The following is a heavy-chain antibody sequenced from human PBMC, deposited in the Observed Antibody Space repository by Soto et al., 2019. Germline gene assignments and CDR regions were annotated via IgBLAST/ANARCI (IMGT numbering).Heavy chain of an antibody. CDR1: GYSFTSYW. D-gene: IGHD3-9*01. CDR3: ARHKYYDILTGYPSYYYYMDV. J-gene: IGHJ6*03. CDR2: IYPGDSDT. V-gene: IGHV5-51*01. Sequence: GESLKISCKGSGYSFTSYWIDWVRQMPGKGLEWMGIIYPGDSDTRYSPSFQGQVTISADKSISTAYLQWSSLKASDTAMYYCARHKYYDILTGYPSYYYYMDVWGKGTTVTVSS.